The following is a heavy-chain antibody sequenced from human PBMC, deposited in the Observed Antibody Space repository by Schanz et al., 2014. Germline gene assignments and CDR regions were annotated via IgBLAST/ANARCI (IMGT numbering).Heavy chain of an antibody. V-gene: IGHV3-23*04. CDR1: GFTFSTYA. D-gene: IGHD2-2*01. CDR3: AKRCSSTSCSHGAFDI. Sequence: EVQLVESGGGLVQPGGSLRLSCAASGFTFSTYAMNWVRQAPGKGLEWVSSISGSAGFTYYADSVQGRFTISRDNSKNTLYLQMNSLRDEDTAMYYCAKRCSSTSCSHGAFDIWGQGTMVTVSS. J-gene: IGHJ3*02. CDR2: ISGSAGFT.